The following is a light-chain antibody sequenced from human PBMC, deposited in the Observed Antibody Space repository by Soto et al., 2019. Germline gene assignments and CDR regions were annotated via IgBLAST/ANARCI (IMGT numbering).Light chain of an antibody. V-gene: IGLV2-14*01. Sequence: QSVLTQPASVSGSPGQSIAISCTGSSSDIGIYKYVSWYQQHPGKVPKLIIYEVTNRPSGVSNRFSGSKSGNTASLTVSGLQAEDEADYYCISYAGSRNVFGTGTKVTVL. CDR3: ISYAGSRNV. CDR2: EVT. CDR1: SSDIGIYKY. J-gene: IGLJ1*01.